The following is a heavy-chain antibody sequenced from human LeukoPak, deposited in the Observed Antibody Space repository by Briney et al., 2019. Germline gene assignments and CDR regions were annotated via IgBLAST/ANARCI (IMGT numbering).Heavy chain of an antibody. CDR1: GGSFSTYY. CDR3: ARDAKYYYGSRTYFFFEY. J-gene: IGHJ4*02. V-gene: IGHV4-4*07. CDR2: IYTSGTT. D-gene: IGHD3-10*01. Sequence: SETLSLTCTVSGGSFSTYYWSWIRQPAGKGLEWIGHIYTSGTTNYNPSLKSRVTMSIDTSKNQFSLKLSSVTAADTAIYYCARDAKYYYGSRTYFFFEYWGQGTLLSVSS.